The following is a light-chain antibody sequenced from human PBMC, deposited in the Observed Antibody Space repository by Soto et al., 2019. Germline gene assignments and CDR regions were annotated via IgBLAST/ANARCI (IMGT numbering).Light chain of an antibody. CDR2: GAS. Sequence: ELVLTQSPGTLSLSPGETATRACRVCQSVSSNYVAWFHQKPGQAPRLLIYGASSRATGVPDRFSASGSGTDFTLTISRLEPEDFAVYYCQQYGRSPFTFGPGTKVDIK. V-gene: IGKV3-20*01. CDR1: QSVSSNY. J-gene: IGKJ3*01. CDR3: QQYGRSPFT.